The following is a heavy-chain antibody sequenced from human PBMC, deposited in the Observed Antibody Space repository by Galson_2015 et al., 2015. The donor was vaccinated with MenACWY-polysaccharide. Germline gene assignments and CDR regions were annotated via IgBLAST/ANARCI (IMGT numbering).Heavy chain of an antibody. Sequence: CAISGDSVSRKSATWNWIRQSPSSGLEWLGRTYYRSQWYNDFAVSVKSRITINPDTSKNQFSLLLNSVTPEDTAVYYCARDPSAFSAPSAFDIWGQGTVVTVSS. V-gene: IGHV6-1*01. CDR2: TYYRSQWYN. D-gene: IGHD3-3*02. J-gene: IGHJ3*02. CDR1: GDSVSRKSAT. CDR3: ARDPSAFSAPSAFDI.